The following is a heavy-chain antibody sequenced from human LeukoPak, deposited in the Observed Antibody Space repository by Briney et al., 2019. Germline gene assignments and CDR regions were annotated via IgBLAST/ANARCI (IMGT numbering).Heavy chain of an antibody. CDR3: ATFSGLLVP. Sequence: SETLSLTCAVYGGSFSGYYWSWIRHPPGKGLEWIGEINHSGSTNYNPSLKSRVTISVDTSKNQFSLKLSSVTAADTAVYYCATFSGLLVPWGQGTLVTVSS. J-gene: IGHJ5*02. CDR2: INHSGST. V-gene: IGHV4-34*01. CDR1: GGSFSGYY.